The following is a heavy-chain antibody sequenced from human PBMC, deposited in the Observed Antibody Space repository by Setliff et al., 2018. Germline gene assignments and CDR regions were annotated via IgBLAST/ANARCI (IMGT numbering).Heavy chain of an antibody. D-gene: IGHD1-26*01. V-gene: IGHV3-30*02. CDR3: AKDNEWDWEYFDY. Sequence: GGSLRLSCAASGFTFSTYRMHWVRQAPGKGLEWVAVIWDDGGNKYHADSVKGRFTISRDNSKNTLYLQMSSLRPEDTAVYYCAKDNEWDWEYFDYWGQGTLVTVSS. J-gene: IGHJ4*02. CDR2: IWDDGGNK. CDR1: GFTFSTYR.